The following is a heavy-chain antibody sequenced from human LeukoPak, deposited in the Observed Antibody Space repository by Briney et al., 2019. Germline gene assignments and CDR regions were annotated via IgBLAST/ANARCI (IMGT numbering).Heavy chain of an antibody. D-gene: IGHD6-13*01. J-gene: IGHJ4*02. V-gene: IGHV4-34*01. CDR3: ARSRSSWSRYFDY. CDR2: ISHSGST. CDR1: GGSFSGYH. Sequence: PSETLSLTCAVYGGSFSGYHWSWIRQPPGKGLEWIGEISHSGSTNYNPSLKSRVTISVDTSKNQFSLKLSSVTAADTAVYYCARSRSSWSRYFDYWGQGTLVTVSS.